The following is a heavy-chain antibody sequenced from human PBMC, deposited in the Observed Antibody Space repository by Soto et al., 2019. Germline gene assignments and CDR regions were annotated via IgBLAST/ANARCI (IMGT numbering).Heavy chain of an antibody. CDR3: TKGGYDLIYYFGMDV. CDR1: GFSFDDYG. V-gene: IGHV3-9*01. Sequence: EVQLVESGGGSVQPGRSLRVSCAASGFSFDDYGMHWVRQVPGKGLEWVSGISWDSGSIGYAGSVRGRFTISRDNAKNSLYLQMNSLRAEDTALYYCTKGGYDLIYYFGMDVWGQGTTVTVSS. CDR2: ISWDSGSI. D-gene: IGHD5-12*01. J-gene: IGHJ6*02.